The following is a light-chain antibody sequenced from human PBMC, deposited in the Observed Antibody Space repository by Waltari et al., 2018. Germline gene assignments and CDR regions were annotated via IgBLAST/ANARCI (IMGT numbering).Light chain of an antibody. Sequence: SYDLTQPSSVSVSPGQTARITCSGDLLAKKYTRWFQQKPGQAPVLVIYKDTVRPSGIPERFSGSSSGTTVTFTINGAQAEDEADYYCYSATDNIVLFGGGTKLTVL. V-gene: IGLV3-27*01. CDR1: LLAKKY. J-gene: IGLJ2*01. CDR3: YSATDNIVL. CDR2: KDT.